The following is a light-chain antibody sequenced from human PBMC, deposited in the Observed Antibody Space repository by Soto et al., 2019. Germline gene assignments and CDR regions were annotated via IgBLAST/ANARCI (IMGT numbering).Light chain of an antibody. CDR3: QQSYTTPHT. CDR2: AAS. CDR1: QRISSY. J-gene: IGKJ2*01. Sequence: DIQMTQSPSSLSASVGDRVTITCRASQRISSYLNWYQQKPGKAPKLLIYAASSLQSGVPSRFSGSGSGTDFTLIISSLQPEDFATYFCQQSYTTPHTFGQGTKLEIK. V-gene: IGKV1-39*01.